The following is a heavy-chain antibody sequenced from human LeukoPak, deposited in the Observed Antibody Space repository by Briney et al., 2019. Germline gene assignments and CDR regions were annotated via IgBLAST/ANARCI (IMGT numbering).Heavy chain of an antibody. J-gene: IGHJ4*02. V-gene: IGHV3-21*01. CDR3: VRDLGRESIFDY. Sequence: GGSLRLSCAASGFTFSSYAMHWVCQAPGKGLEWVSSISKGSGYIYYTDSVKGRFTISRDNAKNSLFLQMNSLRAEDTAVYYCVRDLGRESIFDYWGQGTLVTVSS. D-gene: IGHD7-27*01. CDR1: GFTFSSYA. CDR2: ISKGSGYI.